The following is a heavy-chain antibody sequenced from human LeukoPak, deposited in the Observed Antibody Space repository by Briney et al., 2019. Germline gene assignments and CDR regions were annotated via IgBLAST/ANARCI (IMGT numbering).Heavy chain of an antibody. CDR1: GFTFSSYW. Sequence: GGSLRLSCAASGFTFSSYWMHWVRQAPGKGLVWVSRINSDGSSTSYADSVKGRFTISRDNAKNTLYLQMNSLRAEDTAVYYCAREGDHYYDILTGYQPWGQGTLVTVSS. V-gene: IGHV3-74*01. CDR3: AREGDHYYDILTGYQP. D-gene: IGHD3-9*01. CDR2: INSDGSST. J-gene: IGHJ5*02.